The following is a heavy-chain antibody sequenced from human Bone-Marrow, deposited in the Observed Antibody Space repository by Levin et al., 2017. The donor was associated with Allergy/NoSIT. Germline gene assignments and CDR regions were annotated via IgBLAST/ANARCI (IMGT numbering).Heavy chain of an antibody. CDR3: ARRNDYGDY. Sequence: LSLTCAASGFTFSAYNMNWVRQAPGKGLEWVSLISYDGTNKYYADSVKGRFSISRDNSKNTMYLHMNSLRVGDTAVYYCARRNDYGDYWGQGTLVTVSS. J-gene: IGHJ4*02. D-gene: IGHD4-17*01. V-gene: IGHV3-30-3*01. CDR2: ISYDGTNK. CDR1: GFTFSAYN.